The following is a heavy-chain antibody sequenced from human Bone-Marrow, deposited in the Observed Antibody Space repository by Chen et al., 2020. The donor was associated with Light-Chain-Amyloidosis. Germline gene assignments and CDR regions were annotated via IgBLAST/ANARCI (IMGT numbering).Heavy chain of an antibody. CDR1: GYPFTGYY. J-gene: IGHJ4*02. D-gene: IGHD3-22*01. Sequence: QGQLVQSGPEVRKPGASLKVSCKASGYPFTGYYMHWVRQAPGQGLEWMGWINPNSGGTNYAQKFQGRVTMTRDTSISTAYMELSRLRSDDTAVYYCARDLVPYDSSGYYYGFDYWGQGTLVTVSS. CDR2: INPNSGGT. CDR3: ARDLVPYDSSGYYYGFDY. V-gene: IGHV1-2*02.